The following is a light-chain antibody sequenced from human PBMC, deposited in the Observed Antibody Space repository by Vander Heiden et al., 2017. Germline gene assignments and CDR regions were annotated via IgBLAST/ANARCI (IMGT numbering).Light chain of an antibody. Sequence: HSVLTQPPSLSASPAQRLTLPSTGSSSNLLSGYDVHCYQQVPGTAPSLLIFANNNRHSGVPDRFTGSKSGTSASLAITGLQAEDEADYYCQSYDGSLSVTYVFGTGTKVTVL. CDR1: SSNLLSGYD. CDR2: ANN. J-gene: IGLJ1*01. V-gene: IGLV1-40*01. CDR3: QSYDGSLSVTYV.